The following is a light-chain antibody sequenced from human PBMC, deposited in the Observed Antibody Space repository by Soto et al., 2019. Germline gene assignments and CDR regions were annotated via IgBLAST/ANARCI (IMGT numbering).Light chain of an antibody. J-gene: IGLJ2*01. CDR2: EVS. Sequence: QSALTQPASLSGSPGQSVTISCSGTTSDFVNYNYVSWYQHHPGKAPQLILFEVSNRPSGVSSRFSGSKSGNTASLIISGLQAEDEAYHYCSSYTVSTDVVFGGGTKVTVL. CDR3: SSYTVSTDVV. V-gene: IGLV2-14*01. CDR1: TSDFVNYNY.